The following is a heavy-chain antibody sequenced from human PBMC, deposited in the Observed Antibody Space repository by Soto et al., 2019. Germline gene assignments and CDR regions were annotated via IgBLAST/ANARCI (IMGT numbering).Heavy chain of an antibody. CDR3: ARGLVANYWDFDL. CDR1: GFTFSSYD. V-gene: IGHV3-13*01. CDR2: IGTAGDT. J-gene: IGHJ2*01. Sequence: EVQLVESGGGLVQPGGSLRLSCAASGFTFSSYDMHWVRQAPGKGLEWVSAIGTAGDTYYPGDVKGRITISSENAKNFLYHQMNSLRGGDTGVYYCARGLVANYWDFDLWGRGTLVTVSS. D-gene: IGHD5-12*01.